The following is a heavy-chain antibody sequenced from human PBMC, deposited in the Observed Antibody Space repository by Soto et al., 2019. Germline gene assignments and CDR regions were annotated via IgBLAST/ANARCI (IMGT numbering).Heavy chain of an antibody. Sequence: QVQLQESGPGLVKPSQTLSLTCTVSGGSISSGDYYWSWIRQPPGKGLEWIGYIYYSGSTYYNPSLKSRVTLSVDTSKNQFSLQLSSVTAADPAVYYCAVSIGARYFDYWGQGTLVTVSS. CDR1: GGSISSGDYY. J-gene: IGHJ4*02. D-gene: IGHD6-6*01. CDR3: AVSIGARYFDY. V-gene: IGHV4-30-4*01. CDR2: IYYSGST.